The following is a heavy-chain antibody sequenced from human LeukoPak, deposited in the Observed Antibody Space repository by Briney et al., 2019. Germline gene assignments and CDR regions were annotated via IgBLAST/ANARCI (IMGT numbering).Heavy chain of an antibody. CDR3: AKDPGYSSGWYMYYFDY. D-gene: IGHD6-19*01. J-gene: IGHJ4*02. V-gene: IGHV3-30*18. CDR2: ISYDGSNK. Sequence: PGGSLRLSCAASGFTFSSYGMPWVRQAPGKGLEWVAVISYDGSNKYYADSVKGRFTISRDNSKNTLYLQMNSLRAEDTAVYYCAKDPGYSSGWYMYYFDYWGQGTLVTVSS. CDR1: GFTFSSYG.